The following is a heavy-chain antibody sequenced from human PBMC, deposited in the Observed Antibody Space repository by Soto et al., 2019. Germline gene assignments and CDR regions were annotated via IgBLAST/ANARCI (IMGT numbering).Heavy chain of an antibody. CDR2: ISGSGGNT. CDR1: GFTFSTYA. D-gene: IGHD2-15*01. CDR3: ARIVVGSPDY. J-gene: IGHJ4*02. Sequence: GSLRLACAVSGFTFSTYAMSWVRQAPGKGLEWVSMISGSGGNTHYADSVKGRFTISRDNSKNTLYLQINSLRAEDTAVYYCARIVVGSPDYWGQGTRVTVSS. V-gene: IGHV3-23*01.